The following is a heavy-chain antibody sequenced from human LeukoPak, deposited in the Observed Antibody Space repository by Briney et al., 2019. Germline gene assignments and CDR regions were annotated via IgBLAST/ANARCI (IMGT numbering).Heavy chain of an antibody. V-gene: IGHV1-2*02. D-gene: IGHD5-12*01. J-gene: IGHJ3*02. CDR3: ARDRGSDYEPGGAFDI. CDR2: INPNSGGT. Sequence: GASVKVSCKGSEYTFTGYYMHWVRQAPGQGLEWMGWINPNSGGTNYAQKFQGRVTMTRDTSISTAYMELSRLRSDDTAVYYCARDRGSDYEPGGAFDIWGQGTMVTVSS. CDR1: EYTFTGYY.